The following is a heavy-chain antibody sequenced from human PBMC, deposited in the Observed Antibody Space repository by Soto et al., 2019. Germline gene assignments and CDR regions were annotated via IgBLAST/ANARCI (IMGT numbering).Heavy chain of an antibody. Sequence: QLQLQESGPGLVKPSETLSLTCTVSGGSISSSSYYWGWIRQPPGKGLEWIGSIYYSGSTYYNPSLKSRVTISVDTSKNQFSLKLSSVTATDTAVYYCARRGKQWLVRLTRTDWYFDLWGRGTLVTVSS. CDR3: ARRGKQWLVRLTRTDWYFDL. CDR2: IYYSGST. CDR1: GGSISSSSYY. V-gene: IGHV4-39*01. D-gene: IGHD6-19*01. J-gene: IGHJ2*01.